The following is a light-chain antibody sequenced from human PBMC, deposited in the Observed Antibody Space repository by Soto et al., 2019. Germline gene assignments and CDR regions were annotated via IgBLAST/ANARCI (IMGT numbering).Light chain of an antibody. CDR2: WAS. CDR3: QQYYGTPLT. CDR1: QSVLYSSNNKNY. V-gene: IGKV4-1*01. Sequence: DIVMTQSPDSLAVSLGERATINCKSSQSVLYSSNNKNYLAWYQQKPGQPPKLLIYWASTRESGVHDRFSGSGSGTDFTLTISSLQAEDVAVYYCQQYYGTPLTCGQGTKLAIK. J-gene: IGKJ2*01.